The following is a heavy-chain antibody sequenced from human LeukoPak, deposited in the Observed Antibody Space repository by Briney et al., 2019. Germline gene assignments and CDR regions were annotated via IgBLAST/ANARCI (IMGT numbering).Heavy chain of an antibody. J-gene: IGHJ6*02. CDR3: ARYSXSYYXXPXXDL. CDR2: TSTSGGSA. Sequence: GGSPRLSCAASGFTFSNNAMSWVRQAPGKGLEWVSATSTSGGSAYYADSVKGRFTISRDNSKNTLYLQMDSLRADDTAVYYCARYSXSYYXXPXXDLWG. D-gene: IGHD1-26*01. V-gene: IGHV3-23*01. CDR1: GFTFSNNA.